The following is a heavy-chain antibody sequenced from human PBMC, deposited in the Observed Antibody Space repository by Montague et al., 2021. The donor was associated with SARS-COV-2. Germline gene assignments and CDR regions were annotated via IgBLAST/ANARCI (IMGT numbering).Heavy chain of an antibody. V-gene: IGHV4-34*01. CDR2: INHNGSP. CDR3: ARRVGQWLPRYQYYFDY. J-gene: IGHJ4*02. CDR1: GGSFSGHY. D-gene: IGHD6-19*01. Sequence: SETLSLTCAVYGGSFSGHYWSWIRQPPGKGLEWIGEINHNGSPKYNPSLKSRVVISVDTSKNQFSLKLSSVTAADTAVYYCARRVGQWLPRYQYYFDYWGQGTLVTVSS.